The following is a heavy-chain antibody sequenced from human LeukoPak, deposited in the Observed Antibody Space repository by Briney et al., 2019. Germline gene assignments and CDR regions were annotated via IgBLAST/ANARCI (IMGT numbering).Heavy chain of an antibody. CDR3: VKDYCSGGSCYSY. J-gene: IGHJ4*02. V-gene: IGHV3-64D*09. Sequence: GGSLRLSCSASGFTFSSYAMHWVRQAPGKGLEYVSAISSNGGSTYYADSVKGRFTISRDNSKNTLYLQMSGLRAEDTAVYYCVKDYCSGGSCYSYWGQGTLVTVSS. D-gene: IGHD2-15*01. CDR2: ISSNGGST. CDR1: GFTFSSYA.